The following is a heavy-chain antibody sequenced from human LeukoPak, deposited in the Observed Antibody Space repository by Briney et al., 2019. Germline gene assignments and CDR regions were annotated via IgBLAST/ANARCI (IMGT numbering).Heavy chain of an antibody. J-gene: IGHJ6*02. V-gene: IGHV3-11*04. CDR3: ARAPYLTAGTGYYYYGMDV. Sequence: GGSLRLSCAASGFTFSDYYMSWIRQAPGKGLEWVSYISSSGSTIYYADSVKGRFTISRDNAKNSLYVQMNSLRAEDTAVYYCARAPYLTAGTGYYYYGMDVWGQGTTVTVSS. D-gene: IGHD6-13*01. CDR2: ISSSGSTI. CDR1: GFTFSDYY.